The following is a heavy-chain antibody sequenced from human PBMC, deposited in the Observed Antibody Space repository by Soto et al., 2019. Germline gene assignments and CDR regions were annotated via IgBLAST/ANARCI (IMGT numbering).Heavy chain of an antibody. CDR2: IYYSRST. D-gene: IGHD3-3*01. CDR1: GGSISSSSYY. Sequence: QLQLQESGPGLVKPSETLSLTCTVSGGSISSSSYYWGWIRQPPGKGLEWIGSIYYSRSTYYNPSLKSRVTIPVDTSKNRFSLKLSSVDAADTAVYYCSNSYYDFWSPHLFDCWGQGTLVTVSS. CDR3: SNSYYDFWSPHLFDC. J-gene: IGHJ4*02. V-gene: IGHV4-39*01.